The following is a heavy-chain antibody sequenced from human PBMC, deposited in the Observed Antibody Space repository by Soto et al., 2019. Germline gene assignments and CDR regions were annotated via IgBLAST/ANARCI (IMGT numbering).Heavy chain of an antibody. CDR3: AKDFTSYTEEPYYFDY. V-gene: IGHV3-30*03. D-gene: IGHD1-26*01. CDR1: GFTFSSYG. Sequence: QVXXVXSXGGVXQPGXXLXXXXTASGFTFSSYGMHWVRQAPGRGLXXXAFISYDGSKKHYADYVKGRFXIXXXXXXXXXXXXXXXXXXXDTAVYYCAKDFTSYTEEPYYFDYWGQGTLVTVXS. CDR2: ISYDGSKK. J-gene: IGHJ4*02.